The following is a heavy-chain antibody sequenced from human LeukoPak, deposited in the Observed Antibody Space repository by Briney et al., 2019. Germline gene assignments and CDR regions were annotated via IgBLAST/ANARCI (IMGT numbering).Heavy chain of an antibody. D-gene: IGHD6-13*01. V-gene: IGHV4-4*07. CDR2: IYSTGST. Sequence: SETLSLTCTVSGGSISSYYWSWIRQPAGKGLEWIGRIYSTGSTNYNPSLKSRVTMSVGTSKNQFSLRLRSMTAADTAVYYCARQIASAGTAGFDFWGQGALVTVSS. CDR1: GGSISSYY. CDR3: ARQIASAGTAGFDF. J-gene: IGHJ4*02.